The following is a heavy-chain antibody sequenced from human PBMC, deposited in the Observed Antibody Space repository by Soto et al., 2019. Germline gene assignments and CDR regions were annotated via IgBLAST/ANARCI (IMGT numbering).Heavy chain of an antibody. CDR1: GYTFTSYG. J-gene: IGHJ6*02. CDR3: ARGQYYGPASGMDV. CDR2: ISPRTGSA. V-gene: IGHV1-2*02. Sequence: GASVKVSCKASGYTFTSYGISWVRQAPGQGLEWMGWISPRTGSANFAQRFQGRVSMTRDTSITTAYMELRRLKSDDSAVYYCARGQYYGPASGMDVWGQGTTVTVSS. D-gene: IGHD3-10*01.